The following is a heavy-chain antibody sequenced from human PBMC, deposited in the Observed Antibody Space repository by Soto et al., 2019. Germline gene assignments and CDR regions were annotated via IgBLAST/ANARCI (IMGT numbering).Heavy chain of an antibody. CDR2: MSGYNGNT. D-gene: IGHD2-2*01. CDR3: AREGPPSLN. V-gene: IGHV1-18*01. CDR1: GYTFTSYY. Sequence: QVQLVQSGAEVKKPGASVKVSCKASGYTFTSYYISWVRQAPGQGLEWKGWMSGYNGNTNYAQNFXGRVTTTTATSTSTASMELRSLRSDDTAVYYCAREGPPSLNWGQGTVVNVSS. J-gene: IGHJ4*02.